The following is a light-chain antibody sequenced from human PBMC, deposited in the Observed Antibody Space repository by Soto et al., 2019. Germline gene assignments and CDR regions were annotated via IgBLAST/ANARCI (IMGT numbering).Light chain of an antibody. Sequence: DIQMTQSPSTLSASVGDRVTITCRASQSISSWLAWYQQKPGKAPKLLIYDASSLESGVPSRFSGSGSGTEFTLTLSSLQPDDFATYYCHQYNIYSQTCGQGTKVQSK. CDR1: QSISSW. CDR3: HQYNIYSQT. J-gene: IGKJ1*01. V-gene: IGKV1-5*01. CDR2: DAS.